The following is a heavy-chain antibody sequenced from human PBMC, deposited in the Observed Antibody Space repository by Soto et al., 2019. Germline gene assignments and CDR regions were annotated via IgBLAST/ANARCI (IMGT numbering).Heavy chain of an antibody. CDR2: IYDSGST. CDR3: ERSSMVPVDYFEF. Sequence: SETVSLTCSVSCDSLKNHYWAWIRHSPGEGLEWIGNIYDSGSTKYSPALKSRVSMSVDTSKNLFSLKMNSVTAADTAVYYCERSSMVPVDYFEFWGKGTVVT. CDR1: CDSLKNHY. V-gene: IGHV4-59*11. J-gene: IGHJ4*02. D-gene: IGHD3-10*01.